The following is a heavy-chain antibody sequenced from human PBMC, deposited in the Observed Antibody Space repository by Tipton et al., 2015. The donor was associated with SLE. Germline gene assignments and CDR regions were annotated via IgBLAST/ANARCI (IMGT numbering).Heavy chain of an antibody. CDR1: GYTFTSYG. Sequence: QSGAEVKKPGASVKVSCKASGYTFTSYGISWVRQAPGQGLEWMGWISAYSGNTDYAQKLQGRVTMTTDTSTSTAYMELRSLRSDDMAVYYCARDESSSWYREAFDIWGQGTMVTVSS. CDR3: ARDESSSWYREAFDI. V-gene: IGHV1-18*03. D-gene: IGHD6-13*01. CDR2: ISAYSGNT. J-gene: IGHJ3*02.